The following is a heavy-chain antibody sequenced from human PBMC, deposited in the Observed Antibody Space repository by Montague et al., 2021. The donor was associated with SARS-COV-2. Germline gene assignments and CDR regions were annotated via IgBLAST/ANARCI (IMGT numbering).Heavy chain of an antibody. CDR3: ARGRFYYDSGELGS. V-gene: IGHV4-4*07. D-gene: IGHD3-22*01. Sequence: SETLSLTCTVSGGSTNNYYWSWIRQPAGKGLEWIGRINASGISTYNPSLETRVTMSVDTSKNQFSLKLSSVTAADTAVYYRARGRFYYDSGELGSWGQGTLVTVSS. CDR1: GGSTNNYY. J-gene: IGHJ5*02. CDR2: INASGIS.